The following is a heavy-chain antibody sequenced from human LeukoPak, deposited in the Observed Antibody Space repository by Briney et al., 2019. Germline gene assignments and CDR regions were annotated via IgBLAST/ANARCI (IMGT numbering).Heavy chain of an antibody. V-gene: IGHV6-1*01. CDR1: GDSVSSNSAA. D-gene: IGHD3-10*01. CDR3: ARAYYYDSGTYNGMDV. Sequence: SQTLSLTCAISGDSVSSNSAAWNWIRQSPSRGLEWLGRTYYRSKWYNDYAVSVKSRITISPDTSKNQFSLQLSSLTPEDTAVYYCARAYYYDSGTYNGMDVWGQGTTVIVSS. J-gene: IGHJ6*02. CDR2: TYYRSKWYN.